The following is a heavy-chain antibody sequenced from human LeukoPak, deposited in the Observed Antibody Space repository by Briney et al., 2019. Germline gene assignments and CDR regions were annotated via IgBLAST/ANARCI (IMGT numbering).Heavy chain of an antibody. D-gene: IGHD2-15*01. CDR1: GGTFSSYA. V-gene: IGHV1-69*04. Sequence: SVKVSCKASGGTFSSYAISWVRQAPGQGLEWMGRIIPILGIANYAQKFQGRVTITADKSTSTAYMELSSLRSEDTAVYYCAIEYCSGGSCYYDYWGQRTLVTVSS. CDR3: AIEYCSGGSCYYDY. CDR2: IIPILGIA. J-gene: IGHJ4*02.